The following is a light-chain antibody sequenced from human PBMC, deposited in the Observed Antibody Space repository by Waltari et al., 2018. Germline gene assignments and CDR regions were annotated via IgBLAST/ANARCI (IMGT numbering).Light chain of an antibody. CDR2: ADS. CDR3: QSYDSDRSWV. CDR1: GGSFAFNY. V-gene: IGLV6-57*02. Sequence: FILTQPHSVSESPGKTVTISCTGSGGSFAFNYVQWYQQRPDSAPTTVIYADSQRPAVGPERVSGSLDRSSNSASLTIAGLRTEDEADYYCQSYDSDRSWVFGGGTHLTVL. J-gene: IGLJ3*02.